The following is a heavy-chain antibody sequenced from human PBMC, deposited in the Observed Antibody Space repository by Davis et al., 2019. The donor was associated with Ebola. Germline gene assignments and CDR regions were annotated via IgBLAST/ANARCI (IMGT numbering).Heavy chain of an antibody. J-gene: IGHJ6*02. V-gene: IGHV5-51*01. D-gene: IGHD2-15*01. CDR2: IYPGDSDT. Sequence: GESLKISCKGSGYSFTSYWIGWVRQMPGKGLEWMGIIYPGDSDTRYSPSFQGQVTISADKSISTAYLQWSSLKASDTAMYYCARRGLLGNCSGGSCPLYYGMDVWGQGTTVTVSS. CDR3: ARRGLLGNCSGGSCPLYYGMDV. CDR1: GYSFTSYW.